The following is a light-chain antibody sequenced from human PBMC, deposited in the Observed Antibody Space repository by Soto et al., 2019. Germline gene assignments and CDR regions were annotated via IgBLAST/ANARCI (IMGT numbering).Light chain of an antibody. V-gene: IGKV3-15*01. CDR1: QNVRTN. Sequence: ILLTQSPATLSVSPGERVTLSCRAGQNVRTNLAWYQQKPDQAPRLLIFGASTRATGIPARFSGSGYGTEFSLTISSLQSEDFAVYYCQQYNNWPPWTFGQGTKVEIK. CDR2: GAS. CDR3: QQYNNWPPWT. J-gene: IGKJ1*01.